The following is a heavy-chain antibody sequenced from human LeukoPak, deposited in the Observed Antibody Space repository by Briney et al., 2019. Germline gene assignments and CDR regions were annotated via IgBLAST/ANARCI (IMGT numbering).Heavy chain of an antibody. CDR3: ARDRRNHWGFDY. V-gene: IGHV4-59*11. Sequence: SETLSLTCTVSGGSISSHYWSWIRQPPGKGLEWIGDIYYSGSTNYNPSLKSRVTISVDTSKNQFSLKLSSVTAADTAVYYCARDRRNHWGFDYWGQGTLVTVSS. CDR2: IYYSGST. J-gene: IGHJ4*02. CDR1: GGSISSHY. D-gene: IGHD1-14*01.